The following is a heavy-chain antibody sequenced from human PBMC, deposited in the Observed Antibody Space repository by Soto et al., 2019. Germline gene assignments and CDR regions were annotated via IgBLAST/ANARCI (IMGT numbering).Heavy chain of an antibody. CDR2: TYYRSKWYN. D-gene: IGHD6-19*01. Sequence: QTLSLTCAISGDSVSSNSAAWNWIRQSPSRGLEWLGRTYYRSKWYNDYAVSVKSRITINPDTSKNQFSLQLNSVTPEDTAVYYCARDAGYSSGWYYYYYGMDVWGQGTTVTVSS. CDR3: ARDAGYSSGWYYYYYGMDV. CDR1: GDSVSSNSAA. V-gene: IGHV6-1*01. J-gene: IGHJ6*02.